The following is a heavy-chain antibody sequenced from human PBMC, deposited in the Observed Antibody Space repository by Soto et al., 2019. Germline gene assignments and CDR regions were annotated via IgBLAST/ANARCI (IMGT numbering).Heavy chain of an antibody. CDR1: GGSISSYY. V-gene: IGHV4-59*01. CDR3: ARDHYYYYYMDV. J-gene: IGHJ6*03. Sequence: QVQLQESGPGLVKPSETLSLTCTVSGGSISSYYWSWMRQPPGKGLEWIGYIYYSGSTNYNPSLKSRVTISVDTSKNQFSLKLSSVTAADTAVYYCARDHYYYYYMDVWGKGTTVTVSS. CDR2: IYYSGST.